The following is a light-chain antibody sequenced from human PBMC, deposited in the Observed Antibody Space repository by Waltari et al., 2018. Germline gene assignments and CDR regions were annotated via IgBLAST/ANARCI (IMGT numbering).Light chain of an antibody. V-gene: IGKV2-30*01. J-gene: IGKJ2*01. Sequence: DAVMTQSPLSLPVTLGQPASISCRSSQSLVYRDGNTYLNWFRQRPGQAPRGLIYEVSKRDSGVPDRLRGSGSGTDFTLKISRVEAEDVGVYFCMQGTHWPYTFGQGTKVEI. CDR3: MQGTHWPYT. CDR2: EVS. CDR1: QSLVYRDGNTY.